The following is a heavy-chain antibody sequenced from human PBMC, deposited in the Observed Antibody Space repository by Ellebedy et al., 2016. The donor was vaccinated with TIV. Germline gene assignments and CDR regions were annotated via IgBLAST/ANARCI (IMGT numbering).Heavy chain of an antibody. V-gene: IGHV1-2*02. CDR1: GYTFTGSY. D-gene: IGHD2-2*01. CDR3: ARDDCSGTSCPFFHY. Sequence: ASVKVSXKASGYTFTGSYMHWVRQAPGQGLEWMGWINPNGGGTNYAQSFQGRVTMTRGTSISTAYMELSRLRSDDTAVYYCARDDCSGTSCPFFHYWGQGTLVTVSS. CDR2: INPNGGGT. J-gene: IGHJ4*02.